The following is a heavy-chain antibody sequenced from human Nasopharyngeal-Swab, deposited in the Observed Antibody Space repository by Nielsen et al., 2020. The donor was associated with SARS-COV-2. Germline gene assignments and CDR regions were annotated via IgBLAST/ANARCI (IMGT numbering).Heavy chain of an antibody. CDR1: GLTFSRYS. Sequence: GESLKITGADSGLTFSRYSMNWVRQAPGKGLEWVSSISSSSSYIYYADSVKGRFTISRDNAKNSLYLQMNSLRAEDTAVYYCARDGGGCSSTSCYTWGQGTLVTVSS. V-gene: IGHV3-21*01. D-gene: IGHD2-2*02. CDR2: ISSSSSYI. CDR3: ARDGGGCSSTSCYT. J-gene: IGHJ4*02.